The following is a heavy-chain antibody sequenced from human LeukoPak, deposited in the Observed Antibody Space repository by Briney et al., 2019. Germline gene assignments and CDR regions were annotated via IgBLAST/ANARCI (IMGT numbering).Heavy chain of an antibody. J-gene: IGHJ4*02. V-gene: IGHV3-30*02. D-gene: IGHD1-26*01. CDR2: IRYDGSNK. Sequence: GGSLRLSCAASGFTFSSYGMHWVRQAPGKGLEWVAFIRYDGSNKYYADSVKGRFTISRDNSKNTLYLQMNSLRAEDTAVYYCAKEEEWEPIFDYWGQGTLVTVSS. CDR3: AKEEEWEPIFDY. CDR1: GFTFSSYG.